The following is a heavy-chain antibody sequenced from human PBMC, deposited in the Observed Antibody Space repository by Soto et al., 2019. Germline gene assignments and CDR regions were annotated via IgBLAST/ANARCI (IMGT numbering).Heavy chain of an antibody. D-gene: IGHD5-18*01. J-gene: IGHJ4*02. CDR3: ASGIQLWLRRINNGYSG. CDR1: VGTFRTYA. V-gene: IGHV1-69*13. CDR2: IIPMFGTA. Sequence: SSEKVSCKRPVGTFRTYANSCVRPAQGQGLEWMGGIIPMFGTANYAQRFQDRVTITADESTNTVYMELSSLRSEDTAVYFCASGIQLWLRRINNGYSGWGQGTLVTVSS.